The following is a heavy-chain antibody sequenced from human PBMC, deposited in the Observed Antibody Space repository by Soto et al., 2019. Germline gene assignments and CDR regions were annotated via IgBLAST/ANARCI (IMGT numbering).Heavy chain of an antibody. CDR3: ARDAGGPRDFWSGYSPDYYYYYMDV. V-gene: IGHV3-21*01. Sequence: GGSLRLSCAASGFTFSSYSMNWVRQAPGKGLEWVSSISSSSSYIYYADSVKGRFTISRDNAKNSLYLQMNSLRAEDTAVYYCARDAGGPRDFWSGYSPDYYYYYMDVWGKGTTVTVSS. CDR1: GFTFSSYS. CDR2: ISSSSSYI. D-gene: IGHD3-3*01. J-gene: IGHJ6*03.